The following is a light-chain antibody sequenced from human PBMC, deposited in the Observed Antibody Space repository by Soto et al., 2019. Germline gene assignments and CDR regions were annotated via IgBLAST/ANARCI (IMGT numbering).Light chain of an antibody. CDR3: SSYTTSAPYV. CDR1: DSDVGGYNY. CDR2: EVT. V-gene: IGLV2-14*01. Sequence: QSVLTQPASVSGSPGQSITISCTGTDSDVGGYNYVSWYQHHPGRAPKLIIYEVTIRPSGVSNRFSGSKSGNTASLTISGLQAEDEADYYCSSYTTSAPYVFGSGTKVTVL. J-gene: IGLJ1*01.